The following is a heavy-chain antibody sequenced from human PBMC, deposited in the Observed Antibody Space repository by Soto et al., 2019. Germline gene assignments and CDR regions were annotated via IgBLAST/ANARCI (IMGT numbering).Heavy chain of an antibody. J-gene: IGHJ1*01. Sequence: QVQLVQSGAEVKKPGSSVKVSCKASGGTFSSYTISWVRQAPGQGLEWMGRIIPILGIANYAQKFQGRVTITADKSTSTAYMELSSLRSEDTAVYYCARTLWFGELLLSEYFQHWGQGTLVTVSS. CDR1: GGTFSSYT. CDR2: IIPILGIA. D-gene: IGHD3-10*01. CDR3: ARTLWFGELLLSEYFQH. V-gene: IGHV1-69*02.